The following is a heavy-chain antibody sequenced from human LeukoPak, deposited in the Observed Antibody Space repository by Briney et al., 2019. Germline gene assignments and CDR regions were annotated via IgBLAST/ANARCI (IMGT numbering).Heavy chain of an antibody. J-gene: IGHJ4*02. Sequence: GGSLRLSCVESGFTFNNYAMSWVRQAPGKGLEWVSVISDRGANTFYADSVKGRVTIPKDFSKNTLFLQMTSLRAEDTAVYYCAKTGGSGSYYSALDYWGQGTLVTVSS. CDR3: AKTGGSGSYYSALDY. CDR2: ISDRGANT. V-gene: IGHV3-23*01. D-gene: IGHD3-10*01. CDR1: GFTFNNYA.